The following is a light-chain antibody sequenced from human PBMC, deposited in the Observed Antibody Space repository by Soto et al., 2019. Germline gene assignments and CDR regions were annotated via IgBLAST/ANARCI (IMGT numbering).Light chain of an antibody. J-gene: IGKJ4*01. Sequence: EIVLTQSPGTLSLSPGERATLSCRASQSVSSSYLAWYQQKPGQAPRLLIWGASSRATGIPDGFSGSGSGTDFTLTISRLEPEDFAVYYCQQYGSSPLALTFGGGTKVEIK. CDR3: QQYGSSPLALT. V-gene: IGKV3-20*01. CDR1: QSVSSSY. CDR2: GAS.